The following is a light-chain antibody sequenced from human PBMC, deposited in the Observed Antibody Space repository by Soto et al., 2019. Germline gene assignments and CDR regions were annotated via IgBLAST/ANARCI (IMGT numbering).Light chain of an antibody. V-gene: IGKV3-15*01. CDR2: DAS. J-gene: IGKJ1*01. Sequence: EIVMMQSPATLSVSPGEGATLSCRASQYISSNLGWYQQKPGQAPRLVMYDASTRAAGIPARFSDSGSGTEFTLTISSLQSEDFAVYYCQHYNNWPRTFGQGTKVEIK. CDR1: QYISSN. CDR3: QHYNNWPRT.